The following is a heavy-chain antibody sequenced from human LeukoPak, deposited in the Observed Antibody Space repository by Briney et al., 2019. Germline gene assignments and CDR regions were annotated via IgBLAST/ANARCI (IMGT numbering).Heavy chain of an antibody. D-gene: IGHD2-2*01. CDR2: INPNSGGT. Sequence: ASVKVSCKASGYTFTGYYMHWVRQAPGQGLEWMGWINPNSGGTNYAQKFRGRVTMTRDTSISTAYMELSRLRSDDTAVYYCARVVVVPAANYYYYYMDVWGKGTTVTVSS. J-gene: IGHJ6*03. CDR3: ARVVVVPAANYYYYYMDV. V-gene: IGHV1-2*02. CDR1: GYTFTGYY.